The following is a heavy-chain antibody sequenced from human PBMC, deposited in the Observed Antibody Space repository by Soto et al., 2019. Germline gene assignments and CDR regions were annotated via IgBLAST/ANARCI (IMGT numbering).Heavy chain of an antibody. V-gene: IGHV1-2*04. D-gene: IGHD2-15*01. J-gene: IGHJ3*02. CDR2: INPNSGGT. Sequence: ASVKVSCKASGYTFTGYYMHWVRQAPGQGLEWMGWINPNSGGTNYAQKFQGWVTMTRDTSISTAYMELSRLRSDDTAVYYCARAPYCSGGSCYDAFDIWGQGTMVTVSS. CDR3: ARAPYCSGGSCYDAFDI. CDR1: GYTFTGYY.